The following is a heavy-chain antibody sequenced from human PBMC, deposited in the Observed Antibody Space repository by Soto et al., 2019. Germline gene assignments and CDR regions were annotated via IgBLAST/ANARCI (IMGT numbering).Heavy chain of an antibody. D-gene: IGHD2-15*01. Sequence: GGSLRLSCAGSGFTFGDSYMSWIRQAPGKGLEWLSYISPGSRYPAYADPVKGRFTISRDNAKRSLYLQMMSLTAEDTAIYYCVRGGGGGLFDPWGQGTMVTVSS. CDR1: GFTFGDSY. J-gene: IGHJ5*02. CDR3: VRGGGGGLFDP. V-gene: IGHV3-11*06. CDR2: ISPGSRYP.